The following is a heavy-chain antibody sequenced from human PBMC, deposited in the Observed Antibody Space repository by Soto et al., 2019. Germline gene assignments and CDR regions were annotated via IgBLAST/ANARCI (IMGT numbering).Heavy chain of an antibody. V-gene: IGHV4-39*01. CDR3: ARHASNEAVAGTLFDY. CDR1: GGSISSSSYY. Sequence: PSETLSLTCTVSGGSISSSSYYWGWIRQPPGKGLEWIGSIYYSGSTYYNPSLKSRVTISVDTSKNQFSLKLSSVTAADTAVYYCARHASNEAVAGTLFDYWGQGTLVTVSS. J-gene: IGHJ4*02. CDR2: IYYSGST. D-gene: IGHD6-19*01.